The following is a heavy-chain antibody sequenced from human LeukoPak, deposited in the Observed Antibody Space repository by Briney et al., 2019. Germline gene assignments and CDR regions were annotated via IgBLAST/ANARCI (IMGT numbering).Heavy chain of an antibody. V-gene: IGHV4-34*01. CDR2: INHSGST. Sequence: PSETLSLTCAVYGGSFGGYYWSWIRQPPGKGLEWIGEINHSGSTNYNPSLKSRVTISVDTSKNQFSLKLSSVTAADTAVYYCARDLSTHPHFDYWGQGTLVTVSS. CDR3: ARDLSTHPHFDY. J-gene: IGHJ4*02. CDR1: GGSFGGYY.